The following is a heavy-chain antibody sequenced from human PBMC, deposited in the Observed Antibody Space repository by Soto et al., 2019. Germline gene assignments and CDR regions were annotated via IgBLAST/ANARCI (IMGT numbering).Heavy chain of an antibody. V-gene: IGHV4-59*01. J-gene: IGHJ4*02. CDR3: ARAGIVATTLDY. CDR2: IYYSGST. Sequence: SETLSLTCTVSGGSISSYYWSWIRQPPGKGLEWIGYIYYSGSTNYNPSLKSRVTISVDTSKNQFSLKLSSVTAADTAVYYCARAGIVATTLDYWGQGTLVTVSS. CDR1: GGSISSYY. D-gene: IGHD5-12*01.